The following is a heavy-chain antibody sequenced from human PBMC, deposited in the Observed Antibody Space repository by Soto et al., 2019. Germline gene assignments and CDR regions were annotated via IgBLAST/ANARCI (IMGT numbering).Heavy chain of an antibody. V-gene: IGHV4-59*08. J-gene: IGHJ6*03. Sequence: SETVSLTCTVSGGSISSYYWSWIRQPPGKGLEWIGYIYYSGSTNYNPSLKSRVTISVDTSKNQFSLKLSSVTAADTAVYYCARLGLYGSGSKTWYYYYYMDVWGKGTTVTVSS. CDR3: ARLGLYGSGSKTWYYYYYMDV. D-gene: IGHD3-10*01. CDR1: GGSISSYY. CDR2: IYYSGST.